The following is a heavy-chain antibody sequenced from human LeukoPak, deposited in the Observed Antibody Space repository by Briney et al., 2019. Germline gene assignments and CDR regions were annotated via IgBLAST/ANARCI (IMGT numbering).Heavy chain of an antibody. V-gene: IGHV4-61*02. D-gene: IGHD2-2*01. J-gene: IGHJ6*03. CDR3: ARAPMPNYYYYYMDV. CDR1: GGSVRRGNYY. Sequence: SQTLSLTCTVSGGSVRRGNYYWTWIRQPAGSGLEWIGRIYTSGTTDYNPSLRTRVTISVDASRNQFSLNLSSVTAADTAVYYCARAPMPNYYYYYMDVWGKGTTVTVSS. CDR2: IYTSGTT.